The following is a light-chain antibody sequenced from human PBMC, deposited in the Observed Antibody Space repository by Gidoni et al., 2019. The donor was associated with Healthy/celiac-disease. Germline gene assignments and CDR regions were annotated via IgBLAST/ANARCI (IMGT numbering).Light chain of an antibody. CDR3: QQRSTWNT. CDR2: DAS. V-gene: IGKV3-11*01. J-gene: IGKJ2*01. Sequence: EIVLTQSPATLSLSPGERATLSCRASQSVSSYLAWYQQKPGQAPRLLIYDASNRATGIPARFSGSGSGTDFTLTISSLDPEDFAVYYCQQRSTWNTFGQGTKLEIK. CDR1: QSVSSY.